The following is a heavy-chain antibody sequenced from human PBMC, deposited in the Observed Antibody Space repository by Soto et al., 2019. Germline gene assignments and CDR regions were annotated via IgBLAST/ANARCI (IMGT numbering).Heavy chain of an antibody. CDR2: INGRGNYI. V-gene: IGHV3-21*01. CDR3: VREDGKVGTNSAFDY. Sequence: PGGSLRLSCASSGFTFSTYTMNWVRQAPGKGIEWVSSINGRGNYIYYAESVKGRFTISRGNAKNSLYLQMDRLRAEDTALYYCVREDGKVGTNSAFDYWGLGALVTVSS. D-gene: IGHD1-26*01. J-gene: IGHJ4*02. CDR1: GFTFSTYT.